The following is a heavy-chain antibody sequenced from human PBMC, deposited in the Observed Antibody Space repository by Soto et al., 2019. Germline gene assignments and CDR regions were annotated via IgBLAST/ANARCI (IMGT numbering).Heavy chain of an antibody. CDR2: ISWNSGSI. D-gene: IGHD5-12*01. Sequence: EVQLVESGGGLVQPGRSLRLSCAASGFTFDDYAMHWVRQAPGKGLEWVSGISWNSGSIGYADSVKGRFTISRDNAKNSLYLQMNSLRAEVTALYYCAKDPDGYATYFDYWGQGTLVTVSS. V-gene: IGHV3-9*01. CDR1: GFTFDDYA. J-gene: IGHJ4*02. CDR3: AKDPDGYATYFDY.